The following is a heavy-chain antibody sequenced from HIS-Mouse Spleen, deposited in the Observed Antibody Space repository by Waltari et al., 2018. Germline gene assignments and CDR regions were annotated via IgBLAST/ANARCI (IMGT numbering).Heavy chain of an antibody. CDR3: ARGELTGDLNWFDP. V-gene: IGHV4-39*07. D-gene: IGHD7-27*01. CDR1: GGSISSSSYY. Sequence: QLQLQESGPGLVKPSETLSLTCTVSGGSISSSSYYWGWIRQPPGKGLEWIGSIYYSGGTACTPTLKSRVTISVDTSKNQFSLKLSSVTAADTAVYYCARGELTGDLNWFDPWGQGTLVTVSS. J-gene: IGHJ5*02. CDR2: IYYSGGT.